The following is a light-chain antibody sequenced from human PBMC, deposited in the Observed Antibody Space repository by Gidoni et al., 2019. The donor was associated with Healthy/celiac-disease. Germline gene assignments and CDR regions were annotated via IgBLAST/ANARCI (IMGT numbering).Light chain of an antibody. J-gene: IGLJ2*01. V-gene: IGLV3-1*01. CDR3: QAWDSSTVV. CDR1: KLGDKD. CDR2: QDS. Sequence: SSELTQPPSVSVSPGQTASITCSGDKLGDKDACRYQQKPGQSPVLVIYQDSKRPSGIPERFSGSNSGNTATLTISGTQAMDEADYYCQAWDSSTVVFGGGTKLTVL.